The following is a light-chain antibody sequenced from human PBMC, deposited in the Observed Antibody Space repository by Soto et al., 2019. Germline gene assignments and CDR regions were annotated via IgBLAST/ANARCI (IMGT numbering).Light chain of an antibody. CDR3: QQYYSTPYT. Sequence: DIVMTQSPDSLAVSLGERATINCKSSQSVLYSSNNKNYLAWYQQKPGQPPKLLIYWASTRASGVPDRFSGSGSGTDFTLTISSLQAEGVAVYYCQQYYSTPYTFGQGTKLEIK. CDR1: QSVLYSSNNKNY. V-gene: IGKV4-1*01. CDR2: WAS. J-gene: IGKJ2*01.